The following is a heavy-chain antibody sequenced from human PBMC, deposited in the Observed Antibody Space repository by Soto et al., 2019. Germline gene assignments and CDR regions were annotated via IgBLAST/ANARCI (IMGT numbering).Heavy chain of an antibody. D-gene: IGHD4-17*01. J-gene: IGHJ4*02. CDR2: IYYSGST. CDR3: ATYEGDYGIYGAYVWYFAY. CDR1: GGSISSSSYY. V-gene: IGHV4-39*01. Sequence: SETLSLTCTVSGGSISSSSYYWGWIRQPPGKGLEWIGSIYYSGSTYYNPSLKSRVTISVDTSKNQFSLKLSSVTAADTAVYYCATYEGDYGIYGAYVWYFAYRVQGTLVT.